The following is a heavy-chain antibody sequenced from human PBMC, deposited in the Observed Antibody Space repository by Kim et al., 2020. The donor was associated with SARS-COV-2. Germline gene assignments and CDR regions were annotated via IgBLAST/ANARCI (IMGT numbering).Heavy chain of an antibody. D-gene: IGHD3-10*01. CDR3: ANYYYGSGSPYKPLHF. CDR2: IGHTGRDT. Sequence: GGSLRLSCAASGLTFSTSAMTWVRQAPGKGLEWVSTIGHTGRDTYYTDSVKGRFTISRDNYRSTLYLQMNSLRAEDTATYYCANYYYGSGSPYKPLHFWGQGTLVTVSS. CDR1: GLTFSTSA. J-gene: IGHJ4*02. V-gene: IGHV3-23*01.